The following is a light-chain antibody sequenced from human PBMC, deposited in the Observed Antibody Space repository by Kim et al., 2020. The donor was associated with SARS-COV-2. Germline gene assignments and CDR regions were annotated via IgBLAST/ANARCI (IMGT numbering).Light chain of an antibody. CDR2: QDN. J-gene: IGLJ1*01. CDR3: QAWDSGTQNYV. Sequence: SYELTQPPSVSVSPGQTATIACSGYKLGDKYVSWYQQKSGQSPLVVIYQDNQRPSGIPERFSGSNSGNTATLTISGTQAMDEAGYYCQAWDSGTQNYVFGTGTKVTVL. V-gene: IGLV3-1*01. CDR1: KLGDKY.